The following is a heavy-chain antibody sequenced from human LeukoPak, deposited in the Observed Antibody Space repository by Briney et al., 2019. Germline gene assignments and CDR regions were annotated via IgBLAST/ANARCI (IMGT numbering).Heavy chain of an antibody. V-gene: IGHV3-21*01. D-gene: IGHD4-17*01. CDR1: GFTFSSYW. J-gene: IGHJ5*02. CDR3: ARGSILNDDYGDYPNWFDP. Sequence: SGGSLRLSCAASGFTFSSYWMNWVRQAPGKGLEWVSSISSSSSYIYYADSVKGRFTISRDNAKNSLYLQMNSLRAEDTAVYYCARGSILNDDYGDYPNWFDPWGQGTLVTVSS. CDR2: ISSSSSYI.